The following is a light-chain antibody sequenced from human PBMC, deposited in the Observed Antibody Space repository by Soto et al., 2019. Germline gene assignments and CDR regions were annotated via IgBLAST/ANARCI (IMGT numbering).Light chain of an antibody. CDR3: QQYGTSPRT. CDR1: QSIFSNY. J-gene: IGKJ1*01. V-gene: IGKV3-20*01. CDR2: GAS. Sequence: EVMLTQSPGTLSLSPGERATLSCRASQSIFSNYLAWYQQKSGQAPRLLIYGASNRATGIPDRFSGSGSGTDFTLTLSRLEPEDFEVYYCQQYGTSPRTFGQGTKVEFK.